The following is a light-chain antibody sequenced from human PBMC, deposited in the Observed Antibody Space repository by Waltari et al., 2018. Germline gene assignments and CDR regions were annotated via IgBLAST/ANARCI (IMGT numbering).Light chain of an antibody. Sequence: EIVMTQTPLSLSVTPGQAASITCKSSQSLLQSDGKTYLYWYLQRAGQSPQLLIYEVSKPFSGGADKISGHGFGTDFTLTIRPGGAGDVGIYFCMQTTHWRSFGRGTKLEIK. CDR1: QSLLQSDGKTY. CDR3: MQTTHWRS. V-gene: IGKV2D-29*01. J-gene: IGKJ2*01. CDR2: EVS.